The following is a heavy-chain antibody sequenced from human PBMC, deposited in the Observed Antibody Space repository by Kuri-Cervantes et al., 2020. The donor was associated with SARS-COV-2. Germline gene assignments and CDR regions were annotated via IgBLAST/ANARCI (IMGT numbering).Heavy chain of an antibody. D-gene: IGHD4-17*01. CDR2: IYYSGST. CDR1: GGSISSSSYY. CDR3: ARHSEYGDYVPPGGAFDI. Sequence: SETLSLTCTVSGGSISSSSYYWGWIRQPPGKGLDWIGSIYYSGSTYYNPSLKSRVTISVDTSKNQFSLKLSSVTAADTAVYYCARHSEYGDYVPPGGAFDIWGQGTMVTVSS. V-gene: IGHV4-39*01. J-gene: IGHJ3*02.